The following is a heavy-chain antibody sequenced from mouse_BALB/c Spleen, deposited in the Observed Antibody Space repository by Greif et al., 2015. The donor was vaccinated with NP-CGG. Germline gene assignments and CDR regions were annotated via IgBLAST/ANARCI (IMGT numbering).Heavy chain of an antibody. CDR1: GYTFSSYW. Sequence: VQLQQSGAELMKPGASVKISCKATGYTFSSYWIEWVKQRPGHGLEWIGEILPGSGSTNYNEKFKGKATFTADTSSNTAYMQLSSLTSEDSAVDYCARPTYYYGSSRDAMDYWVQGTSVTVSS. J-gene: IGHJ4*01. CDR3: ARPTYYYGSSRDAMDY. V-gene: IGHV1-9*01. CDR2: ILPGSGST. D-gene: IGHD1-1*01.